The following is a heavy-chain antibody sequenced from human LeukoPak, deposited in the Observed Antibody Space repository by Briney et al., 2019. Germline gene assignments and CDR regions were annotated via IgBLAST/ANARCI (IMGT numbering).Heavy chain of an antibody. V-gene: IGHV1-8*01. Sequence: GASVKVSCKASGYTFTSYDINWVRQATGQGLEWMGWMNPNSGNTGYAQKFQGRVTMTRNTSISTAYMELSSLRSEDTAVYYSARGPPYYYDSSGYYYWGQGTLVTVSS. D-gene: IGHD3-22*01. J-gene: IGHJ4*02. CDR1: GYTFTSYD. CDR2: MNPNSGNT. CDR3: ARGPPYYYDSSGYYY.